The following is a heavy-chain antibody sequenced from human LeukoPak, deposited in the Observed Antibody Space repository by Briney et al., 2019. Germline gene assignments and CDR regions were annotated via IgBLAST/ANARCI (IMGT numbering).Heavy chain of an antibody. CDR3: ARDYEYYYDSSGYYAFDI. D-gene: IGHD3-22*01. CDR2: ISSSSSYI. V-gene: IGHV3-21*01. CDR1: GFTFSSYS. Sequence: GGSLRLSCAASGFTFSSYSMNWVRQAPGKGLEWVSSISSSSSYIYYADSVKGRFTISRDNAKNSLYLQMNSLRAEDTAVYYCARDYEYYYDSSGYYAFDIWGQGTIVTVSS. J-gene: IGHJ3*02.